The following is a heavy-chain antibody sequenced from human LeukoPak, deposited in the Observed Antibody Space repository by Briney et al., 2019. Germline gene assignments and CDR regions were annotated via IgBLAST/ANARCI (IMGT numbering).Heavy chain of an antibody. CDR2: ISGSGDNT. J-gene: IGHJ6*02. CDR1: GLTFSSYA. D-gene: IGHD3-3*01. CDR3: AKQRDYDFWSGNGLDV. Sequence: PGGSLRLSCAASGLTFSSYAMSWVRQAPGKGLEWVSGISGSGDNTYYADSVKGRFTISRDNSKNTLYLQMNSLRVEDTAVYYCAKQRDYDFWSGNGLDVWGQGTTVTVSS. V-gene: IGHV3-23*01.